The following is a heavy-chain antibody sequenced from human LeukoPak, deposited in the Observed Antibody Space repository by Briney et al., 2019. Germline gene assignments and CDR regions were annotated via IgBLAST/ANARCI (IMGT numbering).Heavy chain of an antibody. J-gene: IGHJ6*03. CDR3: ARVSYYYMDV. V-gene: IGHV4-38-2*02. CDR2: IYDSGST. CDR1: GYSIRSGDY. Sequence: PSETLSLTCTVSGYSIRSGDYWGWIRQPPGKGLEWIGSIYDSGSTYYNPSLKSRVTISVDTSKNQFSLKLSSVTAADTAVYYCARVSYYYMDVWGKGTTVTVSS. D-gene: IGHD2-21*01.